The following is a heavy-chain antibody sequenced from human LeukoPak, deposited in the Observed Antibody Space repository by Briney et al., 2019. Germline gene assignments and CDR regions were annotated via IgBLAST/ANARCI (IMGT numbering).Heavy chain of an antibody. J-gene: IGHJ4*02. D-gene: IGHD1-7*01. CDR3: AKDISNWNSRHFDY. CDR1: GFTFDDYA. V-gene: IGHV3-43*02. Sequence: GGSLRLSGAASGFTFDDYAMHWVRQVPGKGLEWVSLISGNGGNTYYADSVKGRFTISRDNSKNSLYLQMNSLRTEDTALYYCAKDISNWNSRHFDYWGQGTLVTVSS. CDR2: ISGNGGNT.